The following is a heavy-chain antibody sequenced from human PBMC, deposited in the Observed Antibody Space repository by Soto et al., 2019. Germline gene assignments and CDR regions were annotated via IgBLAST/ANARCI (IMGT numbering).Heavy chain of an antibody. J-gene: IGHJ6*03. CDR3: TRGGDLYSSSWYDYYYYYYMDV. D-gene: IGHD6-13*01. Sequence: GGSLRLSCTASGFTFGDYAMSWFRQAPGKGLEWVGFIRSKAYGGTTEYAASVKGRFTISRDDSKSIANLQMNSLKTEDTAVYYCTRGGDLYSSSWYDYYYYYYMDVWGKGTTVTVSS. V-gene: IGHV3-49*03. CDR1: GFTFGDYA. CDR2: IRSKAYGGTT.